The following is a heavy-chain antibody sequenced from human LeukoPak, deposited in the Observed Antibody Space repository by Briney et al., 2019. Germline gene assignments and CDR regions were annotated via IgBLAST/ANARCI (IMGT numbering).Heavy chain of an antibody. CDR3: ARDGYSISGEGFDY. CDR2: INPNSGGT. V-gene: IGHV1-2*02. D-gene: IGHD1-26*01. J-gene: IGHJ4*02. CDR1: GYTFAGYD. Sequence: ASVKVSCKASGYTFAGYDMHWVRRAPGQGLEWMGWINPNSGGTNYAQKFQGRVTMTRDTSISTAYMELSRLRSDDTAVYYCARDGYSISGEGFDYWGQGTLVTVSS.